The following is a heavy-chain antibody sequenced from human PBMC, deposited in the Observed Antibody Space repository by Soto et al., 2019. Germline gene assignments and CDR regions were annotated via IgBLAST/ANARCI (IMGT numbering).Heavy chain of an antibody. V-gene: IGHV3-74*01. Sequence: GGALRLSGAASVFTFSSYWMHWVRQAPGKGLVWVSRINSDGSSTSYADSVKGRFTISRDNAKNTLYLQMNSLRAEDTAVYYCARVRIQLWYYYYGMDVWGQGTTVTVSS. CDR3: ARVRIQLWYYYYGMDV. D-gene: IGHD5-18*01. J-gene: IGHJ6*02. CDR1: VFTFSSYW. CDR2: INSDGSST.